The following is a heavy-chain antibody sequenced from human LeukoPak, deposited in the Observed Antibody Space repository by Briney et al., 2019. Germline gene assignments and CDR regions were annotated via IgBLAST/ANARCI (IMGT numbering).Heavy chain of an antibody. CDR2: ISAYDGNT. CDR3: ARDKVIASAGTPNWFDP. V-gene: IGHV1-18*01. CDR1: GYTFTGYG. Sequence: GASVKVSCKASGYTFTGYGISWVRQAPGQGLEWLGWISAYDGNTNYEQKFQGRVTMTTDTSTSTAYMELRSLRSDDTAVYYCARDKVIASAGTPNWFDPWGQGTLVTVSS. D-gene: IGHD6-13*01. J-gene: IGHJ5*02.